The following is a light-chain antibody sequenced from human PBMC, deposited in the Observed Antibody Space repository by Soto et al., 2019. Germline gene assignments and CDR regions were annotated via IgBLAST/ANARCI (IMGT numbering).Light chain of an antibody. CDR1: QSSSGW. CDR2: DAS. Sequence: IQLTQSPSTLSASVGDTVPVTCRASQSSSGWLAWYQQKPGEAPKLLLYDASALPRGVQSRFSGSGSGTKFTLTIASLQPDDFATYYCQQYETFSGTFGPGTKVDIK. CDR3: QQYETFSGT. J-gene: IGKJ1*01. V-gene: IGKV1-5*01.